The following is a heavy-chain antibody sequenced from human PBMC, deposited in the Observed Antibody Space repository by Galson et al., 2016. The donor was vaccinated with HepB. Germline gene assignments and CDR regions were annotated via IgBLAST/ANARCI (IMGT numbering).Heavy chain of an antibody. D-gene: IGHD3-10*01. CDR2: IKQDGNEK. J-gene: IGHJ5*02. Sequence: SLRLSCAASGFTLSNSAMSWVRQAPGKGLEWVANIKQDGNEKYYVDSVKGRFTISRDNAKNSMYLQMNSLKTDDTAVYYCTTVHSSWFYISWGQGTLVTVSS. CDR1: GFTLSNSA. V-gene: IGHV3-7*03. CDR3: TTVHSSWFYIS.